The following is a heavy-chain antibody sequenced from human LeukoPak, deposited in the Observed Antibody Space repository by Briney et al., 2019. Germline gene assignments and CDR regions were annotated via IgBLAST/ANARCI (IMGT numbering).Heavy chain of an antibody. V-gene: IGHV3-53*01. D-gene: IGHD6-6*01. CDR2: IYSGGST. J-gene: IGHJ6*02. CDR1: GFTVSSNY. CDR3: AREMWGFIAARPEFAGYYYYGMDV. Sequence: GGSLRLSCAASGFTVSSNYMSWVRQAPGKGLEWVSVIYSGGSTYYADSVKDRFTISRDNSKNTLYLQMNSLRAEDTAVYYCAREMWGFIAARPEFAGYYYYGMDVWGQGTTVTVSS.